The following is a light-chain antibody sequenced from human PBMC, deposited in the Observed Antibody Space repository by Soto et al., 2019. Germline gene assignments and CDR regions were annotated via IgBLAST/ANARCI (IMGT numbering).Light chain of an antibody. CDR1: QSLLHSNGFNY. CDR2: LGS. Sequence: DIVMTQSPLSLPVTPGEPASISCRSSQSLLHSNGFNYLDWYLQKPGQSPQLLIYLGSTRASGVPDRFSGSGSGTDFTLKISRVEAEDVGVYYCMQALQIGWTFGQGTKVEIK. V-gene: IGKV2-28*01. J-gene: IGKJ1*01. CDR3: MQALQIGWT.